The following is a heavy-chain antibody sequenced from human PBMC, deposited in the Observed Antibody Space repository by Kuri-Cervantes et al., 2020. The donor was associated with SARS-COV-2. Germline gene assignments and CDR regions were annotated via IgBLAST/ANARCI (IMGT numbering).Heavy chain of an antibody. D-gene: IGHD2-2*02. J-gene: IGHJ5*02. CDR3: ARGIADCSSTSCYSRFDP. CDR2: IYHSGST. V-gene: IGHV4-30-2*01. Sequence: SCAVSGGSISSGGYSWSWIRQPPGKGLEWIGYIYHSGSTYYNPSPKSRVTISVDRSKNQFSLKLSSVPAADTAVYYCARGIADCSSTSCYSRFDPWGQGTLVTVSS. CDR1: GGSISSGGYS.